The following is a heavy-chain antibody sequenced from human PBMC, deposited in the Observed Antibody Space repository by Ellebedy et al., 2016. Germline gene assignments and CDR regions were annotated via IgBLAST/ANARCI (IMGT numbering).Heavy chain of an antibody. V-gene: IGHV4-34*01. Sequence: SETLSLTCAVYGGSFSGYYWSWIRQPPGKGLEWIGGINHSGSTNYNPSLKSRVTISVDTSKNQFSLKLSSVTAADTAVYYCARGGGSYYNWFDPWGQGTLVTVSS. CDR1: GGSFSGYY. CDR2: INHSGST. J-gene: IGHJ5*02. D-gene: IGHD1-26*01. CDR3: ARGGGSYYNWFDP.